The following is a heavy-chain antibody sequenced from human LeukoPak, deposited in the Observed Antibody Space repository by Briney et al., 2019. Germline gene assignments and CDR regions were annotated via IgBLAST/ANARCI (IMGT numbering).Heavy chain of an antibody. D-gene: IGHD3-3*01. Sequence: GGSLRLSCAASGFIFSDHWVHWVRHAPGKGLVWLSRINNDGSSTIYADSVKGRFTFSRDNAENTLFLEMSSLRVEDTAVYYCVRERNNFWSGHHSIFDSWGQGTLVTVSS. J-gene: IGHJ4*02. CDR2: INNDGSST. CDR1: GFIFSDHW. V-gene: IGHV3-74*01. CDR3: VRERNNFWSGHHSIFDS.